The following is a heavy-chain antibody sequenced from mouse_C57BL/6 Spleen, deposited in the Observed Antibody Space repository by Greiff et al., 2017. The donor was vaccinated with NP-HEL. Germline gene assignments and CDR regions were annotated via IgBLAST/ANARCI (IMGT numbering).Heavy chain of an antibody. CDR2: IYPGSGST. Sequence: QVHVKQSGAELVKPGASVKMSCKASGYTFTSYWITWVKQRPGQGLEWIGDIYPGSGSTNYNEKFKSKATLTVDTSSSTAYMQLSSLTSEDSAVYYCARERITTLDYWGQGTTLTVSS. CDR3: ARERITTLDY. V-gene: IGHV1-55*01. CDR1: GYTFTSYW. J-gene: IGHJ2*01. D-gene: IGHD1-1*01.